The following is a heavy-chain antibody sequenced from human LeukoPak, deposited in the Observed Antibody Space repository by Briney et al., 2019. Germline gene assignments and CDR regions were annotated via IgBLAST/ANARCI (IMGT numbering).Heavy chain of an antibody. V-gene: IGHV3-30*02. CDR3: AKDYSGTYSYYFDN. CDR2: IGYDGSNK. CDR1: GFTFSSYG. D-gene: IGHD1-26*01. J-gene: IGHJ4*02. Sequence: GGSLRLSCAASGFTFSSYGMHWVRQAPGKGLEGVAFIGYDGSNKYYGDSVKGRVTISRDNSKNTLYLQMHSLRAEYTAAYYCAKDYSGTYSYYFDNWGQGTLVTVSS.